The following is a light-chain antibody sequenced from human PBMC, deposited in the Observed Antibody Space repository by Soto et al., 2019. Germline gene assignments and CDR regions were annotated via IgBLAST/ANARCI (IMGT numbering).Light chain of an antibody. CDR1: QSVSSN. Sequence: EIVMTQSPATLSVSPGERATPSFRASQSVSSNLAWYQQKPGQPPRLLIYGASTRATGIPARFSGGGSGTEFTLTISSLQSEDFAVYYCQQYNIWWTFGQGTKVDI. CDR3: QQYNIWWT. J-gene: IGKJ1*01. CDR2: GAS. V-gene: IGKV3-15*01.